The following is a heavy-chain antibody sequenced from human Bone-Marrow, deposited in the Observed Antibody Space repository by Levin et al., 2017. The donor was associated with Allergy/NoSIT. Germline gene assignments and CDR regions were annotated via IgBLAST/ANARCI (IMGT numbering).Heavy chain of an antibody. Sequence: GSLRLSCTVSGGSISSYHWSWIRQPPGKGLQWIGYIYYSGSTKYNPSLKSRVTITVDTSNNQFSLKLSSVTAADTAVYYCARDRVIAVAGTKDKYYYYGMDVWGQGTTVTVSS. CDR1: GGSISSYH. J-gene: IGHJ6*02. V-gene: IGHV4-59*01. CDR3: ARDRVIAVAGTKDKYYYYGMDV. D-gene: IGHD6-19*01. CDR2: IYYSGST.